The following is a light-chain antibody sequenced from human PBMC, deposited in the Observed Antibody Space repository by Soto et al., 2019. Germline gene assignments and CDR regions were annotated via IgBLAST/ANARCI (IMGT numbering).Light chain of an antibody. J-gene: IGLJ3*02. V-gene: IGLV2-11*01. Sequence: QSALTQPRSVSGSPGQSVTISCTGTSSDVGGYNYVSWYQQHPGKAPKLMIYDVTKRPSGVPDRFSGSKSGNTASLTISGLQAEDEAEYYCCSYAGSYTFEVFGGGTKVTVL. CDR2: DVT. CDR1: SSDVGGYNY. CDR3: CSYAGSYTFEV.